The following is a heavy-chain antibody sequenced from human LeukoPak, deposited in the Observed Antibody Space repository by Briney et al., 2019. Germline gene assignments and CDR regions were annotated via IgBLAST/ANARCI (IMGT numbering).Heavy chain of an antibody. V-gene: IGHV4-39*07. CDR3: ARGRPGYYDSSGYYYDWFDP. CDR2: INYSGIT. J-gene: IGHJ5*02. CDR1: GGSISSTNYF. D-gene: IGHD3-22*01. Sequence: PSETLSLTCTVSGGSISSTNYFWGWIRQPPGKGLEWIGSINYSGITYYTPSLKSRVTISVDTSKNQFSLKLSSVTAADTAVYYCARGRPGYYDSSGYYYDWFDPWGQGTLVTVSS.